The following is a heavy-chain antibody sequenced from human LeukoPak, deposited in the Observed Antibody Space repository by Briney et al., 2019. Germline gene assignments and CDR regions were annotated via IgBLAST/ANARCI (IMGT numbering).Heavy chain of an antibody. CDR2: ISAGGGST. V-gene: IGHV3-23*01. J-gene: IGHJ4*02. CDR3: ARDSGRGVAGNLDY. Sequence: GGSLRLSCAASGFTFSSYAMSWVRQAPGKGLEWVSAISAGGGSTYYADSVKGRFTISRDNSKNTLYLQMNSLRAEDTAVYYCARDSGRGVAGNLDYWGQGTLVTVSS. CDR1: GFTFSSYA. D-gene: IGHD6-19*01.